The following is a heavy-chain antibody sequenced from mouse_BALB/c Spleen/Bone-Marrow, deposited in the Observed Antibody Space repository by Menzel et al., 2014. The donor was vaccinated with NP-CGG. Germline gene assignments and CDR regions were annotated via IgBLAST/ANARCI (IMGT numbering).Heavy chain of an antibody. V-gene: IGHV14-3*02. Sequence: EVQLQQSGAELVKPGASVKLSCTASGFNIKDTYMHWVKQRPEQGLERIGRIDPANGNTKYDPKFQGKATITADTSSNTAYLQLSRLTSEDSAVYYCARSGGYGNYLDWFAYWGQGTLVTVSA. J-gene: IGHJ3*01. CDR2: IDPANGNT. CDR1: GFNIKDTY. CDR3: ARSGGYGNYLDWFAY. D-gene: IGHD2-10*02.